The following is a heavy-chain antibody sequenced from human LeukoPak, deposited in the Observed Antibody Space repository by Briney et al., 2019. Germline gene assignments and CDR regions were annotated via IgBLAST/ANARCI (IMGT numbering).Heavy chain of an antibody. CDR2: IIPIFGTA. CDR3: ARDLMVRGAFDAFDI. Sequence: ASVKVSCKASGGTFSSYAISWVRQAPGQGLEWMGGIIPIFGTANYAQKFQGRVTMTTDTSTSTAYMELRSLRSDDTAVYYCARDLMVRGAFDAFDIWGQGTMVTVSS. V-gene: IGHV1-69*05. D-gene: IGHD3-10*01. CDR1: GGTFSSYA. J-gene: IGHJ3*02.